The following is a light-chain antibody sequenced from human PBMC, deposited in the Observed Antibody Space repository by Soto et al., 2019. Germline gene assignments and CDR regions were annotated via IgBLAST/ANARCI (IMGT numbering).Light chain of an antibody. J-gene: IGLJ2*01. CDR3: QSYNSSQGVV. V-gene: IGLV1-40*01. CDR2: GTT. Sequence: QSVLTQPPSVSGAPGQRVTISCTGTSSNIGAGFDIHWYQQLPEKAPKLLIYGTTNRPSGVPDRFSASKSGASASLAITGLQAEDEADYYCQSYNSSQGVVFGGGTQLTVL. CDR1: SSNIGAGFD.